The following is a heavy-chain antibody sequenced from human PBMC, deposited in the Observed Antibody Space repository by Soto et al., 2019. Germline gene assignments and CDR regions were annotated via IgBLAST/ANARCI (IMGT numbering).Heavy chain of an antibody. D-gene: IGHD3-16*01. CDR1: GFTFRNYG. J-gene: IGHJ4*02. Sequence: QVQLVESGGGVVQPARSLSLSCAASGFTFRNYGMHWVRQAPGKALEWVAVISYDGRYKYYADSVKGRFTISRDNSKNTAYMQMNSLRAEDMAVYYCAKWNGGFDYWGQGTLVTVS. V-gene: IGHV3-30*18. CDR3: AKWNGGFDY. CDR2: ISYDGRYK.